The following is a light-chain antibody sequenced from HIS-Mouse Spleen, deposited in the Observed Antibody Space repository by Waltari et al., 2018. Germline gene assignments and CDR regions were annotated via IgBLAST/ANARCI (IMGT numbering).Light chain of an antibody. Sequence: SALTQPASVSGSPGQSITISCTGPTRDVGGYNSVPWYQQHPGKAPKLMIYDVSNRPSGVSNRFSGSKSGNTASLTISGLQAEDEADYYCSSYTSSSTEVFGGGTKLTVL. CDR2: DVS. J-gene: IGLJ2*01. CDR3: SSYTSSSTEV. CDR1: TRDVGGYNS. V-gene: IGLV2-14*03.